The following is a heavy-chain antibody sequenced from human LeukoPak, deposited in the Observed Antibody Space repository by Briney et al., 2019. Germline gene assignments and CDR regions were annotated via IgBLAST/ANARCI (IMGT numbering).Heavy chain of an antibody. D-gene: IGHD3-10*01. CDR1: GYTFTSYY. CDR3: ARLWFGELLISGAFDI. V-gene: IGHV1-69*13. Sequence: GASVKVSCKASGYTFTSYYMHWVRQAPGQGLEWMGGIIPIFGTANYAQKFQGRVTITADESTSTAYMELSSLRSEDTAVYYCARLWFGELLISGAFDIWGQGTMVTVSS. J-gene: IGHJ3*02. CDR2: IIPIFGTA.